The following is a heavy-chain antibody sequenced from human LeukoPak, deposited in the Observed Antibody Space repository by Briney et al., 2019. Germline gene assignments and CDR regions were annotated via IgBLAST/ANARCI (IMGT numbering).Heavy chain of an antibody. D-gene: IGHD3-10*01. Sequence: GRCLRVSCAASGFTFYDDDMHWGREAPGKGRGWVSGISWNGGSIGYADSVRGRVTISRENANNSLYLQMHSLSAEDTALSYCANAGNLWFGALLAPYFDYWGQAPLVTASS. CDR3: ANAGNLWFGALLAPYFDY. J-gene: IGHJ4*02. V-gene: IGHV3-9*01. CDR1: GFTFYDDD. CDR2: ISWNGGSI.